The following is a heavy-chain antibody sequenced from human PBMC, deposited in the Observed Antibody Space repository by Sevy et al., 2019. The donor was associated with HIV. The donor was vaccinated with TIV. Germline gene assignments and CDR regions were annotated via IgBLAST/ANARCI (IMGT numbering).Heavy chain of an antibody. CDR1: GGSVSRGGYY. CDR3: ARGDGYNYDY. Sequence: SETLSLTCTVSGGSVSRGGYYWSWIRQPPGKGLEWIGYIYYSGCTYYNPSLKSRVTISVDTSKNQFSLKLSSVTAADTAVYYCARGDGYNYDYWGQGTLVTVSS. V-gene: IGHV4-31*03. D-gene: IGHD5-12*01. J-gene: IGHJ4*02. CDR2: IYYSGCT.